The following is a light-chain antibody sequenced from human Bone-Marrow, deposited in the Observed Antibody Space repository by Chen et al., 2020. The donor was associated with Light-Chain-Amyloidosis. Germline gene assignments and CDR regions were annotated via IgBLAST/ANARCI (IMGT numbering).Light chain of an antibody. V-gene: IGKV1-39*01. J-gene: IGKJ5*01. CDR2: AAS. CDR1: QSISSY. CDR3: QQSYSTPSIA. Sequence: DIQMTQSPSSLSASVGDRVTITCRASQSISSYLNWYQQKPGKAPKLLIYAASSLQSGVPSRFSGSGSVTDFTLTISSLQNDDVATYYCQQSYSTPSIAFGQGTRLEIK.